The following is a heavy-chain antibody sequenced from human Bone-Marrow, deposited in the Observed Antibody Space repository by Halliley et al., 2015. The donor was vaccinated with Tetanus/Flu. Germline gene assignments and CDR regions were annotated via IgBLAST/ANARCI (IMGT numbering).Heavy chain of an antibody. V-gene: IGHV1-46*01. D-gene: IGHD1-26*01. CDR2: INPSAGTT. CDR3: ARDFPVGALLKGGFDY. Sequence: IINPSAGTTTYEQKFQGRVTLTGDTSTNTIYMELSSLRFEDTAIYYCARDFPVGALLKGGFDYWGQGTLVTVSS. J-gene: IGHJ4*02.